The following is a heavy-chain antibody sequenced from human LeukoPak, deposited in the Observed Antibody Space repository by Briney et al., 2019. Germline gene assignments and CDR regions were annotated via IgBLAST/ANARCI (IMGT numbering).Heavy chain of an antibody. CDR3: ARTAYGSGSYTDY. V-gene: IGHV4-59*08. J-gene: IGHJ4*02. D-gene: IGHD3-10*01. CDR1: DGSISSYY. CDR2: IYYSGST. Sequence: SETLSLTCTVSDGSISSYYWSWIRQPPGKGLEWIGYIYYSGSTKYNSSLKSRVTISVDTSKNQFSLKLSSVTAADTAVSYCARTAYGSGSYTDYWGQGTLVTVSS.